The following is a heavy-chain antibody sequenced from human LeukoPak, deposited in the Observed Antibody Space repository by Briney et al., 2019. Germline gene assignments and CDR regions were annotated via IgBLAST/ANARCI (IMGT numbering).Heavy chain of an antibody. CDR3: ARDVRRAYYGSGSSYWFDP. CDR1: GGSISSYY. Sequence: SKTLSLTCTVSGGSISSYYWSWIRQPAGKGLEWIGRIYTSGSTNYNPSLKSRVTMSVDTSKNQFSLKLSSVTAADTAVYYCARDVRRAYYGSGSSYWFDPWGQGTLVTVSS. CDR2: IYTSGST. D-gene: IGHD3-10*01. J-gene: IGHJ5*02. V-gene: IGHV4-4*07.